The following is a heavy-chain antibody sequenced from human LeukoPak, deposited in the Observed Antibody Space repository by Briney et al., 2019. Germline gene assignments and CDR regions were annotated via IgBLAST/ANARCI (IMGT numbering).Heavy chain of an antibody. CDR1: GGSISTYY. CDR3: ARGRGGYSYPFDY. CDR2: IYYSGST. V-gene: IGHV4-59*12. D-gene: IGHD2-21*01. J-gene: IGHJ4*02. Sequence: SETLSLTCTVSGGSISTYYWGWIRQPPGKGLEWIGYIYYSGSTNYNPSLKSRVTISVDTSKNQFSLKLSSVTAADTAVYYCARGRGGYSYPFDYWGQGTLVTVSS.